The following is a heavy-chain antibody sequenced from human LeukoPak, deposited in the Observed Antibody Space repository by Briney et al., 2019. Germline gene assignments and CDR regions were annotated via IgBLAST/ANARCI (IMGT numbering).Heavy chain of an antibody. D-gene: IGHD6-13*01. V-gene: IGHV1-69*05. CDR1: GGTFSSYA. CDR3: ARSPIDSSSWYKGLG. J-gene: IGHJ4*02. Sequence: ASVKVSCKASGGTFSSYAISWVRQAPGQGLEWMGGIIPIFGTANYAQKFQGRVTITTDESTSTAYMELSSLRSEDTAVYYCARSPIDSSSWYKGLGWGQGTLVTVSS. CDR2: IIPIFGTA.